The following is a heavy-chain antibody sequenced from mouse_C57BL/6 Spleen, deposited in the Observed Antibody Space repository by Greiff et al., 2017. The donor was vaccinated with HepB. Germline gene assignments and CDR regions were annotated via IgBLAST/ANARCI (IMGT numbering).Heavy chain of an antibody. CDR3: ASAQSGDYFDY. V-gene: IGHV1-59*01. J-gene: IGHJ2*01. CDR2: IDPSDSYT. CDR1: GYTFTSYW. Sequence: QVQLQQPGAELVRPGTSVKLSCKASGYTFTSYWMHWVKQRPGQGLEWIGVIDPSDSYTNYNQKFKGKATLTVDTSSSTAYMQLSSLTSEDSAVYYCASAQSGDYFDYWGQGTTLTVSS. D-gene: IGHD3-2*02.